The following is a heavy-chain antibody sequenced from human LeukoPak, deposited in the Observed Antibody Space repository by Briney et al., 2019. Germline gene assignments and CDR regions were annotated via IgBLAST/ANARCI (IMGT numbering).Heavy chain of an antibody. CDR1: GFTFSSSA. CDR3: AKDSGYSSGWYWFDP. CDR2: ISNNGGYT. Sequence: GGSLRLSCAASGFTFSSSAMSWVRQAPGKGLEWVSAISNNGGYTYYADSVQGRFTISRDNSKNTLYLQMNSLRAEDTAVYYCAKDSGYSSGWYWFDPWGQGTLVTVSS. J-gene: IGHJ5*02. V-gene: IGHV3-23*01. D-gene: IGHD6-19*01.